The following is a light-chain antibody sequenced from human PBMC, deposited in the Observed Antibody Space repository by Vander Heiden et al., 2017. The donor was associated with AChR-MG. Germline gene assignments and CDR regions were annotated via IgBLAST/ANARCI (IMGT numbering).Light chain of an antibody. Sequence: EIVLTLSPGTLSLSPGERATLSCRASQSVSARYLAWYQQKPGQAPRLLIYGASSSATGIPDRFSGSGSGTDFTLTISRLDPEDFAVYYCQQYGTSPTWTFGQGTQVEIK. J-gene: IGKJ1*01. CDR1: QSVSARY. CDR3: QQYGTSPTWT. V-gene: IGKV3-20*01. CDR2: GAS.